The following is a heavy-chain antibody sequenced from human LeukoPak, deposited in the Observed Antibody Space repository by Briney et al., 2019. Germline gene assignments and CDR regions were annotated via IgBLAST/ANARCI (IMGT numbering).Heavy chain of an antibody. CDR1: GFTFSSYS. Sequence: PGGSLRLSCAASGFTFSSYSMNWVRQAPGKGLEWVSSISSSSSYIYYADSVKGRFTISRDNAKNSLYLQMNSLRAADTAVYYCARDRITMVRGVITHWFDPWGQGTLVTVSS. D-gene: IGHD3-10*01. CDR3: ARDRITMVRGVITHWFDP. CDR2: ISSSSSYI. J-gene: IGHJ5*02. V-gene: IGHV3-21*04.